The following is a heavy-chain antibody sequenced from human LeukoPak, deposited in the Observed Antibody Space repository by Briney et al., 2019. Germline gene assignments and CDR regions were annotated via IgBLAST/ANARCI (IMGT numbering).Heavy chain of an antibody. D-gene: IGHD3-10*01. CDR1: GYTFTGYH. Sequence: ASVKVSCKASGYTFTGYHMHWVRQAPGQGLEWMGWINPNSGGTNYAQKFQGRVTMTRDTSISTAYMELSRLRSDDTAVYYCARDTGLLLWFGERRFDYWGQGTLVTVSS. J-gene: IGHJ4*02. CDR2: INPNSGGT. CDR3: ARDTGLLLWFGERRFDY. V-gene: IGHV1-2*02.